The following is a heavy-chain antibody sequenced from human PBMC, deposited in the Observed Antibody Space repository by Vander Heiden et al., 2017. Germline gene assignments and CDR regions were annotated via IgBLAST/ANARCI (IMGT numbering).Heavy chain of an antibody. D-gene: IGHD1-26*01. J-gene: IGHJ4*02. CDR3: ARGVSGAIFDY. Sequence: EAHGVESGSRWLQHGGTQRASCAASGLSFSIYSMNWVRQAPGKGLELVSYISSRSRTIYYADSVKRRFTISRDNAKNALYLQMTSVGVEDTVVDYCARGVSGAIFDYWGQGTLVTVSS. V-gene: IGHV3-48*01. CDR2: ISSRSRTI. CDR1: GLSFSIYS.